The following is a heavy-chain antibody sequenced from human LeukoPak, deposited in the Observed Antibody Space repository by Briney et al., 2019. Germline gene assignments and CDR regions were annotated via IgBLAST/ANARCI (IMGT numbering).Heavy chain of an antibody. CDR2: IIPILGIA. V-gene: IGHV1-69*02. Sequence: SVKVSCKASGGTFSSYTISWVRQAPGQGLEWMGRIIPILGIANYAQKFQGRVTITADKSTSTAYMELSSLRSEDTAVYYCARASSIAARPGDWGQGTLVTASS. CDR3: ARASSIAARPGD. J-gene: IGHJ4*02. D-gene: IGHD6-6*01. CDR1: GGTFSSYT.